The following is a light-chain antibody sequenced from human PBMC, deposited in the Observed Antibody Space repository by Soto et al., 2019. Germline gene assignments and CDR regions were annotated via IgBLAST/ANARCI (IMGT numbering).Light chain of an antibody. Sequence: DIQMTQSPSTLSASVGDRVTITCRASQSISSWLAWYQQKPGKAPKVLIYDASSLESVVPSRFSGSGSGTEISLTISSLQPDDFATYYCQQYNHYWTFGQGTKVDIK. CDR3: QQYNHYWT. V-gene: IGKV1-5*01. CDR2: DAS. CDR1: QSISSW. J-gene: IGKJ1*01.